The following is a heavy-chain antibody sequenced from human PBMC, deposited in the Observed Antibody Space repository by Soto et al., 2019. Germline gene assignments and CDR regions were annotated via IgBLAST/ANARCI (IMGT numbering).Heavy chain of an antibody. D-gene: IGHD5-12*01. CDR1: GGSVSSGSYY. V-gene: IGHV4-61*01. Sequence: KTSETLSLTCTVSGGSVSSGSYYWSWIRQPPGKGLEWIGYIYYSGSTNYNPSLKSRVTISVDTSKNQFSLKLSSVTAADTAVYYCARASGYDLGYYYYGMDVWGQGTTVTVSS. J-gene: IGHJ6*02. CDR2: IYYSGST. CDR3: ARASGYDLGYYYYGMDV.